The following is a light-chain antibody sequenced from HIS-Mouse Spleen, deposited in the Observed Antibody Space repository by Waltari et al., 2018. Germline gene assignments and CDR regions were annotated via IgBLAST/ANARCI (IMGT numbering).Light chain of an antibody. V-gene: IGLV1-47*01. Sequence: QSVLTQPPSASGTPGQRVTISCSGSSSNIGSNYVYWYQQLPGTAPKLLIYRNKQRPSGVPDRFSGSKSGTSASLAISGLRSEDEADYYCAAWDDSLSVPVFGGGTKLTVL. CDR2: RNK. CDR1: SSNIGSNY. J-gene: IGLJ3*02. CDR3: AAWDDSLSVPV.